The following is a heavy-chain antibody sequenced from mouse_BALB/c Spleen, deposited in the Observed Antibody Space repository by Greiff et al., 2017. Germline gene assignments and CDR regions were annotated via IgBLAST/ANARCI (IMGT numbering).Heavy chain of an antibody. Sequence: EVQVVESGGGLVKPGGSLKLSCAASGFTFSSYTMSWVRQTPEKRLEWVATISSGGSYTYYPDSVKGRFTISRDNAKNTLYLQMSSLKSEDTAMYYCTILWMDYWGQGTSVTVSS. V-gene: IGHV5-6-4*01. CDR3: TILWMDY. D-gene: IGHD1-1*02. CDR1: GFTFSSYT. CDR2: ISSGGSYT. J-gene: IGHJ4*01.